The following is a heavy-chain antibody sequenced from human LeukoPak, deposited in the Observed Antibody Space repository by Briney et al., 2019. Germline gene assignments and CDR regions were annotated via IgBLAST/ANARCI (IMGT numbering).Heavy chain of an antibody. V-gene: IGHV3-7*04. CDR2: IKQDGSEK. CDR3: ARDISGSYSSDAFDI. D-gene: IGHD1-26*01. J-gene: IGHJ3*02. Sequence: GGSLRLSCAASGFTFSGYWMSWVRQARGKGLEWVANIKQDGSEKYYVDSVKGRFTISRDNAKNSLYLQMNSLRAEDTAVYYCARDISGSYSSDAFDIWGQGTMVTVSS. CDR1: GFTFSGYW.